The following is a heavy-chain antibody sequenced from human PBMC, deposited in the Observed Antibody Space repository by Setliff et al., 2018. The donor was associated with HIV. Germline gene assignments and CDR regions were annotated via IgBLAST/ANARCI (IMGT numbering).Heavy chain of an antibody. J-gene: IGHJ6*03. CDR2: IYSSGSP. V-gene: IGHV4-39*01. CDR3: ARHRDPPGTSWIYYYYYMDL. CDR1: DASINSNNSY. Sequence: SETLSLTCSISDASINSNNSYWGWIRQPPGKRLEWLGSIYSSGSPSYNPSLSSRLTISVDTSKNHVSLRLSSVTAADTGVYYCARHRDPPGTSWIYYYYYMDLWGEGTTVTVSS. D-gene: IGHD6-13*01.